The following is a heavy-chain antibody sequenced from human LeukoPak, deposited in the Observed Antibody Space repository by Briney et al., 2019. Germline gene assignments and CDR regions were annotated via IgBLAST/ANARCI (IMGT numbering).Heavy chain of an antibody. CDR1: GGSMSSYY. Sequence: PSETLSLTCTVSGGSMSSYYWSWIRQPPGKGLEWIGYIYYGGSTNYNPSLKSRVTISVDTSKNQFSLKLSSVTAADTAVYYCAGELGNSELGFDYWGQGTLVTVSS. D-gene: IGHD4-23*01. J-gene: IGHJ4*02. CDR2: IYYGGST. V-gene: IGHV4-59*01. CDR3: AGELGNSELGFDY.